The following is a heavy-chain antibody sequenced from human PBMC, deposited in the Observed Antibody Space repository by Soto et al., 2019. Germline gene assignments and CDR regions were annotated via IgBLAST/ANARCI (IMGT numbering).Heavy chain of an antibody. CDR2: ISSGSSCI. J-gene: IGHJ4*02. Sequence: EVQLVESGGGLVKPGGSLRLSCAASGFSFSGYGMNWVRQAPGKGLEWVSSISSGSSCIYYTDSVKGRFTISRDNAKNSLYLQMNSLRAEDTAVYFCARGHSSSWNYFDYWGRGTLVTVSS. CDR3: ARGHSSSWNYFDY. D-gene: IGHD6-13*01. V-gene: IGHV3-21*01. CDR1: GFSFSGYG.